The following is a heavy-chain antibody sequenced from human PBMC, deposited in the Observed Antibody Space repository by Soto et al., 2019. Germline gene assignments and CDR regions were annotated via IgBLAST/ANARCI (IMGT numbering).Heavy chain of an antibody. CDR2: IYYSGST. CDR3: ARRLSGYYYYLMDV. V-gene: IGHV4-59*08. J-gene: IGHJ6*03. CDR1: GGFISSYY. Sequence: QVQLQESGPGLVKPSETLSLTCTVSGGFISSYYWSWIRQPPGKGLEWIGYIYYSGSTNYNPSLKRRVTISVDTSKNQFSPKMSSVTAADTAVYYCARRLSGYYYYLMDVWGKGTTVTVSS.